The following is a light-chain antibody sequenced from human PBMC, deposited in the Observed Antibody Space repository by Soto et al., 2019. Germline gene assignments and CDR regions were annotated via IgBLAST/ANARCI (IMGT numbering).Light chain of an antibody. CDR1: QTIISY. J-gene: IGKJ5*01. CDR3: QQRYITPLT. Sequence: DIQMTQSPSSLSASVGDRVTITCRASQTIISYLNWYQQKPGKAPQLLIYAAFSLQSGVPSRFSGSGSGTDFTLTISSLQPEDFATYYCQQRYITPLTFGQGTRLEI. V-gene: IGKV1-39*01. CDR2: AAF.